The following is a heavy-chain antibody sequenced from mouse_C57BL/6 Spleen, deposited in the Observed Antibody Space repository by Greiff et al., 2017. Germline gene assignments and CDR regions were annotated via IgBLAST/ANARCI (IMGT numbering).Heavy chain of an antibody. CDR1: GYAFTNYL. CDR2: INPGSGGT. J-gene: IGHJ4*01. D-gene: IGHD1-1*01. CDR3: ARRGSEDAMDY. Sequence: QFQLQQSGAELVRPGTSVKVSCKASGYAFTNYLIEWVKQRPGQGLEWIGVINPGSGGTNYNEKFKGKATLTADKSSSTAYMQLSSLTSEDSAVYFCARRGSEDAMDYWGQGTSVTVSS. V-gene: IGHV1-54*01.